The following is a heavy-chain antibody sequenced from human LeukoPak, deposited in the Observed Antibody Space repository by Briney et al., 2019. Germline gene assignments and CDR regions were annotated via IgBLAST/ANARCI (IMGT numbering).Heavy chain of an antibody. CDR2: IRSSSTTI. CDR3: ARDRQDYDLLTGYDF. CDR1: EFTFSKYW. Sequence: GGSLRLSCAASEFTFSKYWMHWVRQAPGKGLEWVAYIRSSSTTIHYADSVKGRFTISRDNAKNSLYLQMNSLKDEDTGVYYCARDRQDYDLLTGYDFWGQGTLVTVSS. V-gene: IGHV3-48*02. J-gene: IGHJ4*02. D-gene: IGHD3-9*01.